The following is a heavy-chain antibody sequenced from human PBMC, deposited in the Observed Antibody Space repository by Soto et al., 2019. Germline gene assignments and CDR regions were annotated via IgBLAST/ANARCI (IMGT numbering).Heavy chain of an antibody. CDR2: IYSGGST. D-gene: IGHD6-19*01. J-gene: IGHJ4*02. CDR1: GFTVSSNY. V-gene: IGHV3-66*01. Sequence: GGSLRLSCAASGFTVSSNYMSWVRQAPGKGLEWVSVIYSGGSTYYADSVKGRFTISRDNSKNTLYLQMNSLRAEDTAVYYCAREFLYSSGWSYYFDYWCQGILVSVS. CDR3: AREFLYSSGWSYYFDY.